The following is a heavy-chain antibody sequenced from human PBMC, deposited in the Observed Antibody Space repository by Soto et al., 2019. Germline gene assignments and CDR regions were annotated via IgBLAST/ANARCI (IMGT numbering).Heavy chain of an antibody. V-gene: IGHV4-59*01. CDR2: IYYSGRT. Sequence: SETLSLTCTVSGGSISSYYWSWIRQPPGKGLEWIGYIYYSGRTNYNPSLKSRVTISVDTSKSQFSLELSSVTAADTAVYYCARENYSHIDNWGQATLVTVSS. CDR1: GGSISSYY. D-gene: IGHD5-18*01. CDR3: ARENYSHIDN. J-gene: IGHJ4*02.